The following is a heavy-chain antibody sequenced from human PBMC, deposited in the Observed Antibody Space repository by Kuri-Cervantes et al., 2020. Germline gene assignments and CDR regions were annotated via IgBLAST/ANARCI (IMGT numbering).Heavy chain of an antibody. D-gene: IGHD1-26*01. CDR3: ARGLPGDRGSAQLGG. CDR2: ISSSSTYI. V-gene: IGHV3-21*01. Sequence: GESLKISCAASGFSFDSYSMNWVRQAPGEGLEWVSSISSSSTYIFYADSVKGRFTISRDNAKNSLYLQMNSLRAEDTAVYYCARGLPGDRGSAQLGGWGQGTLVTVSS. CDR1: GFSFDSYS. J-gene: IGHJ4*02.